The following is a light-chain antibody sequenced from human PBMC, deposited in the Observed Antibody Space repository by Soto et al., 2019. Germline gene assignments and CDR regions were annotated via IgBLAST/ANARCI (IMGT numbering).Light chain of an antibody. CDR2: GAS. CDR3: QQDRRSPPSWT. J-gene: IGKJ1*01. V-gene: IGKV3-20*01. CDR1: QRISNNF. Sequence: ETVLTQSPGTLSLSPGERATLFCRASQRISNNFLAWYQQIPGQAPSLLIFGASSRATGIPDRFSGSGSGTEFTPTTASLEPEDFAVYYCQQDRRSPPSWTFGQGTKVEIK.